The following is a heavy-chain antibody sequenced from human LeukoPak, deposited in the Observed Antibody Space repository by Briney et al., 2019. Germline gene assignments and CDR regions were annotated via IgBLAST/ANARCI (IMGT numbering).Heavy chain of an antibody. CDR1: GFTFSSYG. V-gene: IGHV3-23*01. D-gene: IGHD6-19*01. Sequence: PGRSLRLSCAASGFTFSSYGMHWVRQAPGKGLEWVSAISGSGGSTYYADSVKGRFTISRDNSRNTLYLQMNSLRAEDTAVYYCAKDRSSSTIAVRGGYWGQGTLVTVSS. J-gene: IGHJ4*02. CDR3: AKDRSSSTIAVRGGY. CDR2: ISGSGGST.